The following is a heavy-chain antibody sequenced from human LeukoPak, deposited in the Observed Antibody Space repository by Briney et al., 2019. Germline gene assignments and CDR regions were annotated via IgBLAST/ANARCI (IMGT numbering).Heavy chain of an antibody. CDR3: ARGGAVAGISSWHNWFDP. V-gene: IGHV4-59*01. CDR1: GGSISSYY. D-gene: IGHD6-19*01. Sequence: PSETLSLTCTVSGGSISSYYWSWIRQPPGKGLEWIGYIYYSGSTIYNPSLKSRVTISVDTSKNQFSLKLSSVTAADTAVYYCARGGAVAGISSWHNWFDPWGQGTLVTVSS. CDR2: IYYSGST. J-gene: IGHJ5*02.